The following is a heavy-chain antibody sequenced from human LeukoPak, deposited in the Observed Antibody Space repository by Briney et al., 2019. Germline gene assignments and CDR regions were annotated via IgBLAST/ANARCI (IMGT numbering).Heavy chain of an antibody. D-gene: IGHD3-22*01. V-gene: IGHV3-48*02. CDR3: ARQGGNDSSGYYPDY. CDR2: ISTSSSII. CDR1: GFTFSSYG. Sequence: PGGSLRLSCAASGFTFSSYGMNWVRQAPGKGLEWVSYISTSSSIIYYADSVKGRFTISRDTAKSSLYLQMTSLRDDDTAVYYCARQGGNDSSGYYPDYWGQGTLVTVSS. J-gene: IGHJ4*02.